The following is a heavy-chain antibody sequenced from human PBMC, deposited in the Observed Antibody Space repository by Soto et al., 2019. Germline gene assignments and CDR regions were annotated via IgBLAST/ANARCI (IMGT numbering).Heavy chain of an antibody. J-gene: IGHJ4*02. CDR1: VGSISSSSYS. V-gene: IGHV4-39*01. D-gene: IGHD6-13*01. CDR2: IYYSGST. CDR3: PRHMIAAASSYYFDY. Sequence: SETLCITCTFSVGSISSSSYSWGWIRQPPGKGLEWIGSIYYSGSTYYNPSLKSRVTISVDTSKNQFSLKLSSVTAADTAVYYCPRHMIAAASSYYFDYWGQGTMVTVSS.